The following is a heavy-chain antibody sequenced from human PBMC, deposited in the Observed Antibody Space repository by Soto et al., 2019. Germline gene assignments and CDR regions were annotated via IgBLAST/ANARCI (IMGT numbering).Heavy chain of an antibody. CDR1: GDSVSNSNDS. CDR3: ARHYCTRGPCYVDY. D-gene: IGHD2-8*02. CDR2: MHADGST. Sequence: QLQLHESGPGLVRPSETLSLTCTVSGDSVSNSNDSWGWIRQPPGKGLEWIGTMHADGSTYNNPHRKSRVTLSVDTSKNHLYLKLSSVNAADTTVYYCARHYCTRGPCYVDYWSQGALVTVSS. J-gene: IGHJ4*02. V-gene: IGHV4-39*01.